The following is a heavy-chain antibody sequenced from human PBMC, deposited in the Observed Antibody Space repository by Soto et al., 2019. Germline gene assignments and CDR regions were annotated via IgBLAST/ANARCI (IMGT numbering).Heavy chain of an antibody. CDR3: AREGILGLFDAYDL. V-gene: IGHV1-18*04. J-gene: IGHJ3*01. Sequence: VASVKVSCKASVFTSSGISWVRQAPGQRLEWMGWISTHNGNTIYAQKFQGRVIMTMDTSTTTVYMELRSLRPDDTAVYLCAREGILGLFDAYDLWGRGTMVTV. CDR1: VFTSSG. D-gene: IGHD3-3*01. CDR2: ISTHNGNT.